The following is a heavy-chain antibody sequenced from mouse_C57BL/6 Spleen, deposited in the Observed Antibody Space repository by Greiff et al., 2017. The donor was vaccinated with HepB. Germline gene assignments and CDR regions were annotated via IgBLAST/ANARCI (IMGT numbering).Heavy chain of an antibody. CDR3: ARGDWEGYFDV. CDR1: GYTFTDYY. J-gene: IGHJ1*03. V-gene: IGHV1-19*01. Sequence: EVQLQESGPVLVKPGASVKMSCKASGYTFTDYYMNWVKQSHGKSLEWIGVINPYNGGTSYNQKFKGKATLTVDKSSSTAYMELNSLTSEDSAVYYCARGDWEGYFDVWGTGTTVTVSS. D-gene: IGHD4-1*01. CDR2: INPYNGGT.